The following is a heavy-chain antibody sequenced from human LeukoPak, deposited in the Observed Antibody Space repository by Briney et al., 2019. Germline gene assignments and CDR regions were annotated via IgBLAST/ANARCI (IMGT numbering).Heavy chain of an antibody. V-gene: IGHV3-49*04. D-gene: IGHD3-10*01. CDR3: TTSYGSGSYSLYYYYYMDV. Sequence: GGSLRLSCTASGFTFSDYAMSWVRQAPGKGLEWVGFIRSKAYGGTTEYAASVKGRFTISRDDSKSIAYLQMNSLKTEDTSVYYCTTSYGSGSYSLYYYYYMDVWGKGTTVTISS. CDR2: IRSKAYGGTT. CDR1: GFTFSDYA. J-gene: IGHJ6*03.